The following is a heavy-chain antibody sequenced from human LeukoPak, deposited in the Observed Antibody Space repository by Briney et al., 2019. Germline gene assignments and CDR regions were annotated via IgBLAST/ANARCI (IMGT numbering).Heavy chain of an antibody. CDR3: ARNQDSSWYYYYMDV. J-gene: IGHJ6*03. CDR1: GFTFSDYS. V-gene: IGHV3-21*04. CDR2: VNTVSSYI. D-gene: IGHD6-13*01. Sequence: PGGSLRLSCAASGFTFSDYSMNWVRQAPGKGLEWVASVNTVSSYIYYADSMRGRFTISRDNAKNSLFLQMNSLRAEDTALYYCARNQDSSWYYYYMDVWGKGTTVTVSS.